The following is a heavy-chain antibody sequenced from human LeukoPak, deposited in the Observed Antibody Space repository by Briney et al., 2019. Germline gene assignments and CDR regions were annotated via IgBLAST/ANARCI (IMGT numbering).Heavy chain of an antibody. J-gene: IGHJ3*02. CDR1: GGSFSGYY. CDR2: INHSGST. V-gene: IGHV4-34*01. Sequence: SETLSLTCAVYGGSFSGYYWSWIRQPPGKGLEWIGEINHSGSTNYNPSLKSRVTISVDTSKNQFSLKLSSVTAADTAVYYCARVNTTYYYDSSGCYAFDIWGQGTMVTVSS. D-gene: IGHD3-22*01. CDR3: ARVNTTYYYDSSGCYAFDI.